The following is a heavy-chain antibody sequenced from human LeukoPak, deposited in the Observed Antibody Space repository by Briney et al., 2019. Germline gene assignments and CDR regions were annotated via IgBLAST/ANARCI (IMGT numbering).Heavy chain of an antibody. CDR2: LYPRDSDT. V-gene: IGHV5-51*01. CDR1: GYNFTRYW. D-gene: IGHD5-24*01. J-gene: IGHJ4*02. CDR3: ARQMEVASRKNYFDS. Sequence: GESLKIPCQASGYNFTRYWIGWVRQMPGKGLEWMGLLYPRDSDTRYSPSFQGQVTFSADNSINTAYLQWSGLRASDTAIYYCARQMEVASRKNYFDSWGQGTLVTVSA.